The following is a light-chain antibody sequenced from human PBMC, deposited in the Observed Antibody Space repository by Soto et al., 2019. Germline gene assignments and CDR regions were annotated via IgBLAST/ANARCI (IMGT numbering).Light chain of an antibody. CDR3: QQRKFWPPIT. Sequence: EIVLTQSPATLSLSPGDRATLSCRASQSVSIYLAWYQQKPGQATRLLIYDASNRATGIPARFSGSGSGTDFTLTISSLEPEDLAVYYCQQRKFWPPITFGQGTRVET. CDR2: DAS. V-gene: IGKV3-11*01. J-gene: IGKJ5*01. CDR1: QSVSIY.